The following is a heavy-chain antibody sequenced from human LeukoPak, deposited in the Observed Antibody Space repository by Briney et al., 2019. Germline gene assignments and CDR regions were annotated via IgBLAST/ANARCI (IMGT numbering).Heavy chain of an antibody. CDR2: IYYSGST. Sequence: SETLSLTCTVSGGSISSYYWSWIRQPPGKGLEWIGYIYYSGSTNYNSSLKSRVTISVDTSKNQFSLKLSSVTAADTAVYYCARRRRDGYKVWFDPWGQGTLVTVSS. CDR3: ARRRRDGYKVWFDP. CDR1: GGSISSYY. J-gene: IGHJ5*02. D-gene: IGHD5-24*01. V-gene: IGHV4-59*08.